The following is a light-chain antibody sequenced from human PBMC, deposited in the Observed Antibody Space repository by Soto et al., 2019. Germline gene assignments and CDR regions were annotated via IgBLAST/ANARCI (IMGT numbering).Light chain of an antibody. Sequence: EIVMTQSPATLSLSPGERAALSCRASQSINSELAWYQQKPGQPPRLLIYGASTRATGVPARFTGSESVSEFTLTISGLQSEDFAVYYCQQGHNLPLTFGQGTRLEI. CDR2: GAS. J-gene: IGKJ2*01. CDR1: QSINSE. CDR3: QQGHNLPLT. V-gene: IGKV3-15*01.